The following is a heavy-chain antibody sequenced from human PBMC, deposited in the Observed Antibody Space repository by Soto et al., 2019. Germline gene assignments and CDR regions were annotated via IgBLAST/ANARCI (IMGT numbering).Heavy chain of an antibody. CDR2: IIPIFGTA. D-gene: IGHD3-10*01. Sequence: SVKVSCKASGGTFSSYAISWVRQAPGQGLEWMGGIIPIFGTANYAQKFQGRVTITADESTSTAYMELSSLRSEDTAVYYCASPYYYGSGSNHQYYFDYWGQGTLVTVSS. J-gene: IGHJ4*02. CDR1: GGTFSSYA. V-gene: IGHV1-69*13. CDR3: ASPYYYGSGSNHQYYFDY.